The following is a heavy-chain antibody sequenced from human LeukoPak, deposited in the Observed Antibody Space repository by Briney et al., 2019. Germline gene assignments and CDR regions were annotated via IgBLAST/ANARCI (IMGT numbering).Heavy chain of an antibody. CDR1: GGSFSGYY. V-gene: IGHV4-34*01. Sequence: SETLSLTCAVYGGSFSGYYWSWIRQPPGKGLEWIGEINHSGSTNYNPSLKSRVTISVDMSKNQFSLKLSSVTAADTAVYYCARTIYGSGRSNFYYYYYYMDVWGKGATVTVSS. CDR2: INHSGST. CDR3: ARTIYGSGRSNFYYYYYYMDV. J-gene: IGHJ6*03. D-gene: IGHD3-10*01.